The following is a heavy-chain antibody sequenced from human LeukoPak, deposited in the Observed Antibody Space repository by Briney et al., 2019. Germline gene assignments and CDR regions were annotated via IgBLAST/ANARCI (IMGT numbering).Heavy chain of an antibody. D-gene: IGHD2-2*01. CDR3: ARVGAKGSAARYLIVY. Sequence: ASVKVSCKASRYTFTSSDINWVRQATGHGLEWMGWMNPNRGNTGYAQKFQGRVTITRNTSISTAYMELSRLRSEDTAVYYCARVGAKGSAARYLIVYWGQGTLVTVSS. J-gene: IGHJ4*02. CDR1: RYTFTSSD. CDR2: MNPNRGNT. V-gene: IGHV1-8*03.